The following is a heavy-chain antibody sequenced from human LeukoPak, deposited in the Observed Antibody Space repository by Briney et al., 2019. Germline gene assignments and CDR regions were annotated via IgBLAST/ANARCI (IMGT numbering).Heavy chain of an antibody. V-gene: IGHV3-23*01. Sequence: GGSLRLSCAASGFTFSSYGMHWVRQAPGKGLEWVSVISNSGGSAYYADSVKGRFTISRDNSKNTLYLQMNSLRGEDTAVYYCAKYCSGGYCYSGMDVWGQGTTVTVSS. CDR2: ISNSGGSA. CDR1: GFTFSSYG. D-gene: IGHD2-15*01. CDR3: AKYCSGGYCYSGMDV. J-gene: IGHJ6*02.